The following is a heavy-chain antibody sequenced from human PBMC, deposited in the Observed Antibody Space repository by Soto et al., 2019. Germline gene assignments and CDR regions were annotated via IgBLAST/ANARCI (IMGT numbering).Heavy chain of an antibody. D-gene: IGHD5-12*01. J-gene: IGHJ4*02. CDR3: AKEATNINNFHY. CDR2: ISSVGSTI. Sequence: EVQLVESGGGLVQPGGSLRLSCAASGFTFDNYEMNWVRQAPGKGLEWVSYISSVGSTIYYADSVKVRFTISRDNAKNSLFLQMNSLRAEDTAGYYCAKEATNINNFHYWGQGTLVTVSS. CDR1: GFTFDNYE. V-gene: IGHV3-48*03.